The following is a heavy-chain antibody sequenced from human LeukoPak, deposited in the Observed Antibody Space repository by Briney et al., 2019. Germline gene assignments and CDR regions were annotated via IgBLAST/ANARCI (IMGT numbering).Heavy chain of an antibody. D-gene: IGHD6-19*01. V-gene: IGHV4-39*07. CDR1: GGSISSYY. CDR3: ARSEQWLVPLDH. Sequence: SETLSLTCTVSGGSISSYYWGWIRQPPGEGLEWIGSIYYSGSTYYNPSLKSRVTISVDTSKNQFSLKLSSVTAADTAVYYCARSEQWLVPLDHWGQGTLVTVSS. CDR2: IYYSGST. J-gene: IGHJ4*02.